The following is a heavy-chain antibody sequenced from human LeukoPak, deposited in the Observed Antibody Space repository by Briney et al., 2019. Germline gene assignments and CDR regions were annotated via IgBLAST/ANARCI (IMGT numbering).Heavy chain of an antibody. D-gene: IGHD7-27*01. CDR3: ARRHWGPIDY. CDR2: IYYSGST. J-gene: IGHJ4*02. V-gene: IGHV4-59*08. CDR1: GGSISSYY. Sequence: SETLSLTCTVSGGSISSYYWSWIRQPPGKGLEWIGHIYYSGSTNYNPSLKSRVTISVDTSKNQFSLKLSSVTAADTAVYYCARRHWGPIDYWGQGTLVTVSS.